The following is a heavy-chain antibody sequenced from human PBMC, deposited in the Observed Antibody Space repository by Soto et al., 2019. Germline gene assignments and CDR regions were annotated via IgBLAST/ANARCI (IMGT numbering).Heavy chain of an antibody. J-gene: IGHJ6*02. CDR2: ISAYNGNT. Sequence: ASVKVSCKASGYTFTSYGISWVRQAPGQGLEWMGWISAYNGNTNYAQKLQGRVTMTTDTSTSTAYMELRSLRSDDTAGYYCARVPLVVVAAIGYYGMDVWGQGTTVTVSS. CDR1: GYTFTSYG. CDR3: ARVPLVVVAAIGYYGMDV. V-gene: IGHV1-18*01. D-gene: IGHD2-15*01.